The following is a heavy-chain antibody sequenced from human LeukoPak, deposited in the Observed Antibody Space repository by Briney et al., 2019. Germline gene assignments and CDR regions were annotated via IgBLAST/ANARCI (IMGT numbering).Heavy chain of an antibody. CDR2: ICYDGGNK. V-gene: IGHV3-33*01. CDR3: ARTTVTAYYYYYGMDV. J-gene: IGHJ6*02. Sequence: GGSLRLSCAASGFTFSSYGMHWVRQAPGKGLEWVGVICYDGGNKYYADSVKGRFTISRDNSKNTLYLQMNSLRAEDTAVYYCARTTVTAYYYYYGMDVWGQGTTVTVSS. D-gene: IGHD4-17*01. CDR1: GFTFSSYG.